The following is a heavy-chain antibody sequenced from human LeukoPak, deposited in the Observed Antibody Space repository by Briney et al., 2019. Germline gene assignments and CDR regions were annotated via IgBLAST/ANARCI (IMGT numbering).Heavy chain of an antibody. CDR2: IIPIFGTA. CDR3: ARSKAIVGATVFDY. J-gene: IGHJ4*02. D-gene: IGHD1-26*01. Sequence: SVKVSCKASGGTFSSYAISWVRQPPGQGLEWMGGIIPIFGTANYAQKFQGRVTITADESTSTAYMELSSLRSEDTAVYYCARSKAIVGATVFDYWGQGTLVTVSS. CDR1: GGTFSSYA. V-gene: IGHV1-69*13.